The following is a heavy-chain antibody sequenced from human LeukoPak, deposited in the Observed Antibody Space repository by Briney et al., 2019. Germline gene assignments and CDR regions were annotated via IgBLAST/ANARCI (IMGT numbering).Heavy chain of an antibody. D-gene: IGHD3-10*01. Sequence: SETLSLTCAVYGGSFSGYYWSRIRQPPGKGLEWIGEINHSGSTNYNPSLKSRVTISVDTSKNQFSLKLSSVTAADTAAYYCATYADYGSGRTNWGQGTLVIVSS. CDR1: GGSFSGYY. V-gene: IGHV4-34*01. J-gene: IGHJ4*02. CDR2: INHSGST. CDR3: ATYADYGSGRTN.